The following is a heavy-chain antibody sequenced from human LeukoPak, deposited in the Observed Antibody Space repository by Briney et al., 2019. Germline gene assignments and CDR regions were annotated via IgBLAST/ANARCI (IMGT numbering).Heavy chain of an antibody. V-gene: IGHV4-38-2*02. CDR1: GYSISSGYY. Sequence: ASETLSLTCTVSGYSISSGYYWGWSRQPPGQGLGWIGIIYHSGSTYYDPSLKSRVTISVDTSKNQFSLKLSSVPAADTAVYYCARDLSRAGSQTPFDYWGQGTLVTVSS. CDR3: ARDLSRAGSQTPFDY. D-gene: IGHD6-19*01. CDR2: IYHSGST. J-gene: IGHJ4*02.